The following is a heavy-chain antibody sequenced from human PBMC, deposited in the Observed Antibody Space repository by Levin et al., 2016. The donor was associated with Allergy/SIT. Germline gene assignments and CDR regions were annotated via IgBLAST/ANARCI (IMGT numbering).Heavy chain of an antibody. CDR2: INPDGSEA. Sequence: GGSLRLSCAALGFPFRDYWMHWVRQVPGKGLVWVARINPDGSEASYVDSVKGRFTISRDNSKNTLNLQINSLRLEDTAVYYCARDRGRQGSFGFLDYWGQGTSVSVSS. D-gene: IGHD2-21*01. CDR1: GFPFRDYW. V-gene: IGHV3-74*01. J-gene: IGHJ4*02. CDR3: ARDRGRQGSFGFLDY.